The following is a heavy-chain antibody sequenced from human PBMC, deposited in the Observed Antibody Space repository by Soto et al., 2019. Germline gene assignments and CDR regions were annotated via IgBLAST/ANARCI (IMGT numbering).Heavy chain of an antibody. CDR2: INHSGST. Sequence: SETLSLTCAVYGGSFSGYYWSWIRQPPGKGLEWIGEINHSGSTNYNPSLKSRVTISVDTSKNQFSLKLSSVTAADTAVYYCARVWVPAAMVYFGTSQKYSSSSYGSHDYYYYMDVWGKGTTVTVSS. D-gene: IGHD6-6*01. J-gene: IGHJ6*03. V-gene: IGHV4-34*01. CDR1: GGSFSGYY. CDR3: ARVWVPAAMVYFGTSQKYSSSSYGSHDYYYYMDV.